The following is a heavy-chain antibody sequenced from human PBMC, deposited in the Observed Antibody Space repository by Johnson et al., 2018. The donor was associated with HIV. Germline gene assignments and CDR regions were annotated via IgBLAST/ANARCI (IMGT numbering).Heavy chain of an antibody. CDR3: AGDSGSSGQQLGPGDI. D-gene: IGHD6-13*01. CDR1: GFTFNYYG. V-gene: IGHV3-30-3*01. J-gene: IGHJ3*02. CDR2: ISFAGSNK. Sequence: QMLLVESGGGVVRPGGSLRLSCAASGFTFNYYGIHWVRQAPGKGLEWVAFISFAGSNKDYAYSVKGRFTISRDNSKNTLYLQMNSLRTEAPAVYYCAGDSGSSGQQLGPGDIWGQGTMVTVSS.